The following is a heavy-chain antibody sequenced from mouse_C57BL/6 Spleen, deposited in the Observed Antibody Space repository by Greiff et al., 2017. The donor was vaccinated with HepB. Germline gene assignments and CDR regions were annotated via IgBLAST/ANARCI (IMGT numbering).Heavy chain of an antibody. Sequence: VKLMESGAELVRPGASVTLSCKASGYTFTDYEMHWVKQTPVHGLEWIGAIDPETGGTAYNQKFKGKAILTADKSSSTAYMELRSLTSEDSAVYYCTRREGYFDVWGTGTTVTVSS. CDR3: TRREGYFDV. V-gene: IGHV1-15*01. J-gene: IGHJ1*03. CDR1: GYTFTDYE. CDR2: IDPETGGT.